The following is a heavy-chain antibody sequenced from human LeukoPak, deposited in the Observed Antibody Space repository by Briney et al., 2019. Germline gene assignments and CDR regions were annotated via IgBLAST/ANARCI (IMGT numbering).Heavy chain of an antibody. Sequence: SETLSLTCTVSGVSIHTYYGNWIRQPPGKGPEWIGYIYRGSTNYNPSFESRVTISVDTSKNQFSLKLSSVTAADTAVYYCARGGAYETAYWGQGILVTVSS. CDR2: IYRGST. CDR3: ARGGAYETAY. V-gene: IGHV4-59*01. CDR1: GVSIHTYY. J-gene: IGHJ4*02. D-gene: IGHD2-21*02.